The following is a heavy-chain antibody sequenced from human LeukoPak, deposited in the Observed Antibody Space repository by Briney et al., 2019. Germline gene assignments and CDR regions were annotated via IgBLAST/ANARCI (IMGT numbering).Heavy chain of an antibody. CDR1: GFTFSTYW. D-gene: IGHD3-22*01. Sequence: GGSLRLSCAASGFTFSTYWMHWVRQVPGKGLVWVSHVNSDGSSTEYADSVKGRFTISRDNAKNTLYMQMNSLRAEDTAVYYCASGAYYHDYWGQGTLVTVSS. CDR2: VNSDGSST. J-gene: IGHJ4*02. V-gene: IGHV3-74*03. CDR3: ASGAYYHDY.